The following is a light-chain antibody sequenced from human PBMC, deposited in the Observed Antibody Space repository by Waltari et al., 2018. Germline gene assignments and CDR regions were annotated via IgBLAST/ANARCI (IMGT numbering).Light chain of an antibody. CDR3: KQGYNLLCT. J-gene: IGKJ1*01. CDR1: CLVSRDGGND. Sequence: CLVSRDGGNDLNWYLQKPGKAPKLLIYMASSGACGVPDRFSGSGSGTDFTLSISRLQAEDVGVYYCKQGYNLLCTFGPGTKVEIK. CDR2: MAS. V-gene: IGKV2-28*01.